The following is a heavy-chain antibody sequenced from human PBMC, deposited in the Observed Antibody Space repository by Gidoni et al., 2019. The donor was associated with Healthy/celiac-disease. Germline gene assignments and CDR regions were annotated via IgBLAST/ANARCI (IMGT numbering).Heavy chain of an antibody. CDR1: GFTFSNAW. CDR2: IKSKTDGGTT. Sequence: EVQLVESGGGLVKPGGSLRLSCAASGFTFSNAWMSWVRQAPGKGLEWVGRIKSKTDGGTTDYAAPVKGRFTISRDDSKNTLYLQMDSLKTEDTAVYYCTTDINYDFWSGYYILGVWGQGTTVTVSS. CDR3: TTDINYDFWSGYYILGV. D-gene: IGHD3-3*01. V-gene: IGHV3-15*01. J-gene: IGHJ6*02.